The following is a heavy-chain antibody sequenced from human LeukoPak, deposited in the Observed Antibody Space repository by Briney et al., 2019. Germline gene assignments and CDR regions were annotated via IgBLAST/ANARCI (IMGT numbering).Heavy chain of an antibody. CDR3: ARDGELERVDAFDI. V-gene: IGHV3-21*01. Sequence: GGSLRLSCAASGFTFSSYSMNWVRQAPGKGLEWVSSISSSSSYIYYADSVKGRFTISRDNAKNSLYPQTNSLRAEDTAVYYCARDGELERVDAFDIWGQGTMVTVSS. D-gene: IGHD1-1*01. J-gene: IGHJ3*02. CDR1: GFTFSSYS. CDR2: ISSSSSYI.